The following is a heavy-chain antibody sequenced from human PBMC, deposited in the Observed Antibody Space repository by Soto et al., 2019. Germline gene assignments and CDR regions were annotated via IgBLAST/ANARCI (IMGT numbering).Heavy chain of an antibody. CDR3: AKDRSRVVVVAATHQDY. J-gene: IGHJ4*02. CDR1: GFTFSSYA. D-gene: IGHD2-15*01. CDR2: ISGSGGST. V-gene: IGHV3-23*01. Sequence: GGSLRLSCAASGFTFSSYAMSWVRQAPGKGLEWVSAISGSGGSTYYAYSVKGRFTISRDNSKNTLYLQMNSLRAEDTAVYYCAKDRSRVVVVAATHQDYWGQGTLVTVSS.